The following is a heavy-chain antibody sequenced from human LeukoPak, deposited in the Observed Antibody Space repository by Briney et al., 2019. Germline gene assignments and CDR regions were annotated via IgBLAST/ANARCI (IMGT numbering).Heavy chain of an antibody. V-gene: IGHV4-59*12. CDR1: GGSISSYY. Sequence: SETLSLTCTGSGGSISSYYWSWIRQPPGKGLEWIGYIYYSGSTNYNPSLKSRVTISVDTSKNQFSLKLSSVTAADTAVYYCARWRGVYYYYYYMDVWGKGTTVTISS. J-gene: IGHJ6*03. CDR3: ARWRGVYYYYYYMDV. D-gene: IGHD2-8*01. CDR2: IYYSGST.